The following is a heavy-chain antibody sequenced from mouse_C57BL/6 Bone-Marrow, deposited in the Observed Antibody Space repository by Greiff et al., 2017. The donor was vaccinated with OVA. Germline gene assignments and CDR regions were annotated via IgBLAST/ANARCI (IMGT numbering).Heavy chain of an antibody. CDR2: ISYDGSN. CDR3: ARAVYYGKGYYAMDY. V-gene: IGHV3-6*01. D-gene: IGHD2-1*01. Sequence: EVQLQQSGPGLVKPSQSLSLTCSVTGYSITSGYYWNWIRQFPGNKLEWMGYISYDGSNNYNPSLKNRISITRDTSKNQFFLKLNSVTTEDTATYYCARAVYYGKGYYAMDYWGQGTSVTVSS. J-gene: IGHJ4*01. CDR1: GYSITSGYY.